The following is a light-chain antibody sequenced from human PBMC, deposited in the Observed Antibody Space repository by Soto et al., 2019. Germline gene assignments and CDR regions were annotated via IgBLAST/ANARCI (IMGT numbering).Light chain of an antibody. V-gene: IGLV2-8*01. CDR2: EVS. J-gene: IGLJ1*01. CDR1: SSDVGGYNY. Sequence: QSVLTQHPSASGSPGQSVTISCTGTSSDVGGYNYVSWYQQHPGKAPKLMIYEVSKRPSGVPDRFSGSKSGNTASLTVSGLQAEDEADYYCSSYAGSNRVFGTGTKVTVL. CDR3: SSYAGSNRV.